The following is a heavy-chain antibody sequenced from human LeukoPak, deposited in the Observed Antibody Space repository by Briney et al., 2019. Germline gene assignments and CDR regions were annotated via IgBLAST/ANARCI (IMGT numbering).Heavy chain of an antibody. Sequence: GGSLRLSCAASGFTFDDYAMHWVRQAPGKGLEWVSGISWNSGSIGYADSVKGRFTISRDNAKNSLYLQMNSLRAEDTALYYCAKARRNYYDSSGLHAFDIWGQGTMVTVSS. CDR2: ISWNSGSI. CDR3: AKARRNYYDSSGLHAFDI. J-gene: IGHJ3*02. V-gene: IGHV3-9*01. CDR1: GFTFDDYA. D-gene: IGHD3-22*01.